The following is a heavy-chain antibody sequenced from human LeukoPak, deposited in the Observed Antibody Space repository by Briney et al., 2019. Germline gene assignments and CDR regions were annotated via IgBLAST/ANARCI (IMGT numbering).Heavy chain of an antibody. CDR2: IYWDDDK. V-gene: IGHV2-5*02. CDR1: GFSLTTSGVG. CDR3: AQWRRNWFDP. J-gene: IGHJ5*02. D-gene: IGHD3-3*01. Sequence: SGPTLVKPTQTLTLTCTFSGFSLTTSGVGVGWIRQPPGKALEWLALIYWDDDKRYSPSLKSRLIITKDPSKNQVVLTMTNMDPVDTATYYCAQWRRNWFDPWGQGTLVTVSS.